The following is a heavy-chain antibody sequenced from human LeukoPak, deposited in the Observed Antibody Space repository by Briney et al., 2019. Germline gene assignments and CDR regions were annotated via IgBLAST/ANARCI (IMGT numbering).Heavy chain of an antibody. CDR1: GFTFSSHS. V-gene: IGHV3-48*04. J-gene: IGHJ4*02. CDR3: ARSLPYGTTWYGRSDF. Sequence: GGSLRLSCAASGFTFSSHSMNWVRQAPGKGLEWVSYISSSSSTIYYADSVKGRFTISRDNAMNSLYLQMNSLRAEDTAIYYCARSLPYGTTWYGRSDFWGQGTLVTVSS. D-gene: IGHD6-13*01. CDR2: ISSSSSTI.